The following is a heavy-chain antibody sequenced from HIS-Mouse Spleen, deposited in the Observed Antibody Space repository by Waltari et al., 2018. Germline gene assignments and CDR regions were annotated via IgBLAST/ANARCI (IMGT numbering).Heavy chain of an antibody. V-gene: IGHV4-31*03. D-gene: IGHD3-3*01. CDR2: IYYSGST. CDR3: ARSPYYDFWSGYSDNWFDP. CDR1: GGSISSGCYY. Sequence: QVQLQESGPGLVKPSQTLSLTCPFPGGSISSGCYYLSWIRQHPGQGLEWIGYIYYSGSTYYNPSLKSRVTISVDTSKNQFSLKLSSVTAADTAVYYCARSPYYDFWSGYSDNWFDPWGQGTLVTVSS. J-gene: IGHJ5*02.